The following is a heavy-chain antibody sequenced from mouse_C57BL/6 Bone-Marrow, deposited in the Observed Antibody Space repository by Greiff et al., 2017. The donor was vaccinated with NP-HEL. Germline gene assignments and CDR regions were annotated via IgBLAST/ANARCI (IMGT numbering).Heavy chain of an antibody. V-gene: IGHV1-61*01. CDR3: ARFYGSSYGAY. D-gene: IGHD1-1*01. CDR1: GYTFTSYW. CDR2: IYPSDSET. Sequence: QVQLQQPGAELVRPGSSVKLSCKASGYTFTSYWMDWVKQRPGQGLEWIGNIYPSDSETHYNQKFKDKATLTVDKSSSTAYMQLSSLTSEDSAVYSCARFYGSSYGAYWGQGTLVTVSA. J-gene: IGHJ3*01.